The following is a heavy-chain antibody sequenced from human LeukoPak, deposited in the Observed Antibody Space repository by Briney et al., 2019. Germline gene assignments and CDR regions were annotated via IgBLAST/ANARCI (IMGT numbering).Heavy chain of an antibody. Sequence: ASVKVSCKASGYTFAGYYIHWVRQAPGQGLEWMGWINPNSGGTNYAQKFQGRVTMTRDTSISTAYMELSRLTSDDTAVYYCARDAIVRDYSNSDYWGQGTLVTVSS. CDR3: ARDAIVRDYSNSDY. V-gene: IGHV1-2*02. J-gene: IGHJ4*02. CDR2: INPNSGGT. CDR1: GYTFAGYY. D-gene: IGHD4-11*01.